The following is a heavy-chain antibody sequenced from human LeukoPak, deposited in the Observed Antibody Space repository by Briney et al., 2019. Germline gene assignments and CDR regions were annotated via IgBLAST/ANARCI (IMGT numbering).Heavy chain of an antibody. D-gene: IGHD2-21*01. CDR1: RFTFTLYG. CDR2: TWYAGCNN. CDR3: AREVAPLYLHYGMDV. Sequence: GKSLRDSCVAPRFTFTLYGVHWGRQALGKRRWWGSATWYAGCNNYYTTYVKGRVTISRDDSKTTVYLIMNSLRAEDTAVYYCAREVAPLYLHYGMDVWGEGTTVTVSS. J-gene: IGHJ6*01. V-gene: IGHV3-33*01.